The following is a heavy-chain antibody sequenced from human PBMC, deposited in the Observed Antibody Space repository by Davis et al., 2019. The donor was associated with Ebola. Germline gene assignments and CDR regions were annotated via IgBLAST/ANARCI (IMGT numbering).Heavy chain of an antibody. CDR1: GGSISSYY. V-gene: IGHV4-59*12. CDR3: ARDYYYYGMDV. CDR2: IYYSGST. Sequence: GSLRLSCTVSGGSISSYYWSWIRQPPGKGLEWIGYIYYSGSTYYNPSLKSRVTISVDTSKNQFSLKLSSVTAADTAVYYCARDYYYYGMDVWGKGTTVTVSS. J-gene: IGHJ6*04.